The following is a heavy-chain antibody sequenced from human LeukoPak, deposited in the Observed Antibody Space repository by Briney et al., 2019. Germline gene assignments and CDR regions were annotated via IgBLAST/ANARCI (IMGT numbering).Heavy chain of an antibody. D-gene: IGHD3-22*01. Sequence: GGSLRLSCAASGFTFSSYSMNWVRQAPGKGLEWVSSISSSSSYIYYADSVKGRFTISRDNAKNSLYLQMNSLRAEDTAVYYCARDLYYYDSSGYPFGYWGQGTLVTVSS. V-gene: IGHV3-21*04. J-gene: IGHJ4*02. CDR1: GFTFSSYS. CDR3: ARDLYYYDSSGYPFGY. CDR2: ISSSSSYI.